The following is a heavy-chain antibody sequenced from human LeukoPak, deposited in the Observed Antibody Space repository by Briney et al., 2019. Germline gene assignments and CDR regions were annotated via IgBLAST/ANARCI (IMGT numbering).Heavy chain of an antibody. CDR1: GFTFSSYA. Sequence: PGRSLRLSCAASGFTFSSYAMQWVRQAPGKGLEWVAVISYDGRDKNYADSVKGRLTISRDNSKTTLYLQMNSLRADDTAVYYCARAVYRSGGYYFDYWGQGTLVIVSS. CDR2: ISYDGRDK. J-gene: IGHJ4*02. V-gene: IGHV3-30*04. CDR3: ARAVYRSGGYYFDY. D-gene: IGHD6-19*01.